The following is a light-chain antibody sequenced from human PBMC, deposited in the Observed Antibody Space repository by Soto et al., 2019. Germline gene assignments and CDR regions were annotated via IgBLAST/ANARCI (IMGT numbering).Light chain of an antibody. CDR1: QTISCF. J-gene: IGKJ2*01. Sequence: DIHLTQSPSTLSANVGDRVTIPCRASQTISCFLNWYQRKPGGAPILLISGASRLRSGVPSRFSGSGSGTDFVITSSGLPPDDVATYYCQQSFNIPYTFGQGTKLELK. CDR2: GAS. V-gene: IGKV1-39*01. CDR3: QQSFNIPYT.